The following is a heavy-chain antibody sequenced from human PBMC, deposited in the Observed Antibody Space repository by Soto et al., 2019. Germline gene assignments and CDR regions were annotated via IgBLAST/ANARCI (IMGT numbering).Heavy chain of an antibody. CDR3: ASDYDFWSGYYSA. Sequence: QVQLQESGPGLVKPSQTLSLTCTVSGGSISSVGYYWSWTGRHPGKGLEGIGYFYYSGSTYYNPSLKSRVTISVDTSKNQFSLKLSSVTAADTAVYYCASDYDFWSGYYSAWGQGTLVTVSS. V-gene: IGHV4-31*03. CDR2: FYYSGST. CDR1: GGSISSVGYY. J-gene: IGHJ5*02. D-gene: IGHD3-3*01.